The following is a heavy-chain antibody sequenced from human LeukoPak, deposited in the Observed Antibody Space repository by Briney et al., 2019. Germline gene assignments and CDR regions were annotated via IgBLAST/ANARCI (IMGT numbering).Heavy chain of an antibody. CDR1: GGSISSYY. Sequence: SETLSLTCTVSGGSISSYYWSWIRQPPGKGLEWIGYIYTSGSTNYSPSLKSRVTISVDTSKNQFSLKLSSVPAADTAVYYCARHDSPMAGYYFDYRGQGTLVTVSS. J-gene: IGHJ4*02. D-gene: IGHD3-16*01. V-gene: IGHV4-4*09. CDR3: ARHDSPMAGYYFDY. CDR2: IYTSGST.